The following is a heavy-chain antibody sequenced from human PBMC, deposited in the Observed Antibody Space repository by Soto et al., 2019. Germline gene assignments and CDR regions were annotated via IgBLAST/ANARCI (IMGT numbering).Heavy chain of an antibody. CDR3: ARVYLRKDILTGRGLGY. J-gene: IGHJ4*02. CDR2: MNPNSGNT. CDR1: GYTFTSYD. V-gene: IGHV1-8*01. Sequence: ASVKVSCMASGYTFTSYDINWVRQATGQRLEWKGWMNPNSGNTGYAQKFQGRVTMTRNTSISTAYMELSSLRSEDTAVYYCARVYLRKDILTGRGLGYWGQGTLVTVSS. D-gene: IGHD3-9*01.